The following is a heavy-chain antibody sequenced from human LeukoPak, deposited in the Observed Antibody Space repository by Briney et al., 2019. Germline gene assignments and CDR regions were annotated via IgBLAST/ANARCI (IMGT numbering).Heavy chain of an antibody. CDR2: INPNSGGT. CDR1: GYTFTSYG. V-gene: IGHV1-2*02. D-gene: IGHD3-9*01. Sequence: ASVKVSCKASGYTFTSYGISWVRQAPGQGLEWMGWINPNSGGTNYAQKFQGRVTMTRDTSISTAYMELSRLRSDDTAVYYCATSPLVAGAFDIWGQGTMVTVSS. CDR3: ATSPLVAGAFDI. J-gene: IGHJ3*02.